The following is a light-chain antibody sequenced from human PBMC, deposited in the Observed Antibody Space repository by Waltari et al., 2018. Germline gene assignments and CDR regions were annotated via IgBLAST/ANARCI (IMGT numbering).Light chain of an antibody. Sequence: DIQLTQSPSSLSASVGDRVTITCRASPAIRDDLSWHQQKPGKAPKRLIYAASSLQSGVPSRFSGSGSGTEFTLTITSLQPEDFATYYCLQHNDYPVTFGQGTRLEFK. J-gene: IGKJ5*01. V-gene: IGKV1-17*01. CDR2: AAS. CDR1: PAIRDD. CDR3: LQHNDYPVT.